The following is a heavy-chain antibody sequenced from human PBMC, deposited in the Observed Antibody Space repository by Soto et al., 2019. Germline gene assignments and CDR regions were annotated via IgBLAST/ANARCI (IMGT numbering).Heavy chain of an antibody. V-gene: IGHV4-4*07. Sequence: SETLSLTCTVSGGSISSYYWSWIRQPAGKGLEWIGRIYTSGSTNYNPSLKSRVTMSVDTSKNQFSLKLSSVTAADTAVDYCARGLLVPAATDYYYYGMDVWGQGTTVTVSS. CDR3: ARGLLVPAATDYYYYGMDV. D-gene: IGHD2-2*01. CDR1: GGSISSYY. J-gene: IGHJ6*02. CDR2: IYTSGST.